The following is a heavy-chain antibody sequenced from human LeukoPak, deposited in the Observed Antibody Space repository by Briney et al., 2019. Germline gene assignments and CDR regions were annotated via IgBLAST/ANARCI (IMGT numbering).Heavy chain of an antibody. CDR3: ARDLPFGNAFYCGGDCYSGGIDY. CDR1: GFTFSSYA. J-gene: IGHJ4*02. D-gene: IGHD2-21*02. V-gene: IGHV3-30-3*01. CDR2: ISYDGSNK. Sequence: GGSLRLSCAASGFTFSSYAMHWVRQAPGKGLEWVAVISYDGSNKYHADSVKGRFTISRDNSKNTLYLQMNSLRAEDTAVYYCARDLPFGNAFYCGGDCYSGGIDYWGQGTLVTVSS.